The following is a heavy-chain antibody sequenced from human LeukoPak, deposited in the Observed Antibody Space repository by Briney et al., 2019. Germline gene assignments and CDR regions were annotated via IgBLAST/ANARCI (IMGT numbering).Heavy chain of an antibody. V-gene: IGHV4-61*02. CDR2: IYTSGST. CDR1: GGSISSGIYY. J-gene: IGHJ4*02. CDR3: ARGHDSSGYYFDY. Sequence: SETLSLTCTVSGGSISSGIYYWSWIRQPAGKGLEWIGRIYTSGSTNYNPSLKSRITISVDTSKNQFSLKLSSVTAADTAVYYCARGHDSSGYYFDYWGQGTLVTVSS. D-gene: IGHD3-22*01.